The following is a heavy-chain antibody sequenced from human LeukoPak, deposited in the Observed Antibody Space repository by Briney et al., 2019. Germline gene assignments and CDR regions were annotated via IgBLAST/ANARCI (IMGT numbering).Heavy chain of an antibody. J-gene: IGHJ4*02. V-gene: IGHV3-9*01. CDR2: ISWNSGNI. CDR3: ARDYHYYDSSGYNY. Sequence: GGSLRLSCVASGFTFDDYAMHWVRQAPGKGLEWVSGISWNSGNIGYGDSVKGRFTISRDNAKNSLYLQMNSLRAEDTAVYYCARDYHYYDSSGYNYWGQGTLVTVSS. CDR1: GFTFDDYA. D-gene: IGHD3-22*01.